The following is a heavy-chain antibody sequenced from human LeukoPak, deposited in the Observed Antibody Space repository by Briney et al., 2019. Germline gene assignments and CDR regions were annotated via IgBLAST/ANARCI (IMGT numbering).Heavy chain of an antibody. V-gene: IGHV3-30*03. CDR1: GFTFSNYG. J-gene: IGHJ4*02. D-gene: IGHD5-18*01. CDR3: ASDTVDTALGIDY. CDR2: ISYDGRDK. Sequence: PGGSLRLSCAASGFTFSNYGMHWVRQAPGKGLEWVAVISYDGRDKYYAESVKGRFTISRDNSKNTLYLQMNSLRAEDTAVYYCASDTVDTALGIDYWGQGTLVTVSS.